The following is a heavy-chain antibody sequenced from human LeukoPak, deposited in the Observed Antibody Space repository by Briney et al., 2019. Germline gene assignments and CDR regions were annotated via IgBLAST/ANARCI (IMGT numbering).Heavy chain of an antibody. CDR2: IKQDGSEK. CDR1: GFTFSSYW. Sequence: QPGGSLRLSCAASGFTFSSYWMSWVRQAPGKGLEWVANIKQDGSEKYYVDSVKGRFTIARDNAKKLLYLQMNSLRAEDTAVYYCARLTYYDFWSGYRYWGQGTLVTVSS. V-gene: IGHV3-7*01. CDR3: ARLTYYDFWSGYRY. J-gene: IGHJ4*02. D-gene: IGHD3-3*01.